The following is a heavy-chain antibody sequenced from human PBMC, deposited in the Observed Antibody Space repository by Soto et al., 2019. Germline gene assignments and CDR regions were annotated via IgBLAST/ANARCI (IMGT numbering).Heavy chain of an antibody. D-gene: IGHD1-7*01. CDR1: GGSISSYY. Sequence: PSETLSLTCTVSGGSISSYYWSWIRQPPGKRLEWIGYIYYSGSTNYNPSLKSRVTISVDTSKNQFSLKLSSVTAADTAMYYCARVKRDWNYSPGGYHFDYWGQGTLVTVSS. V-gene: IGHV4-59*01. CDR2: IYYSGST. J-gene: IGHJ4*02. CDR3: ARVKRDWNYSPGGYHFDY.